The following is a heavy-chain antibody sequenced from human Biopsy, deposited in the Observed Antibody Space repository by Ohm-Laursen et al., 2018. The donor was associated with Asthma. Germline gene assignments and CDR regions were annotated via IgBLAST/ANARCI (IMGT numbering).Heavy chain of an antibody. CDR1: GFTFSSYG. Sequence: SLRLSCAASGFTFSSYGMHWVRQAPGKGLEWVAVIWYDGSNKYYADSVKGRFTISGDNSKNTLYPQMNSLRAEDTAVYYCARKARHGDYDFDYWGQGTLVTVSS. J-gene: IGHJ4*02. D-gene: IGHD4-17*01. CDR2: IWYDGSNK. CDR3: ARKARHGDYDFDY. V-gene: IGHV3-33*01.